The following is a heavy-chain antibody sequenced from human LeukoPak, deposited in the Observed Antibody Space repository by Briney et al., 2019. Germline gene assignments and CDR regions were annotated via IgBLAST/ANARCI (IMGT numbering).Heavy chain of an antibody. CDR3: VRGSLGSSGCYLSY. J-gene: IGHJ4*02. Sequence: SETLSLTCTVSGVSISSSGYYWGWIRQPPGKGLEWIGSIYYSGSTYYNPSLKSRVTKSVDTSKNQFSLKLSSVTAADTAVYYCVRGSLGSSGCYLSYWGQGTLVTVSS. CDR1: GVSISSSGYY. V-gene: IGHV4-39*07. CDR2: IYYSGST. D-gene: IGHD3-22*01.